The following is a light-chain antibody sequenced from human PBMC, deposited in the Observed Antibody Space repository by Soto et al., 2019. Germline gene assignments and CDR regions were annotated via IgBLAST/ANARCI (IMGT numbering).Light chain of an antibody. CDR1: QSVNSEY. CDR2: GAS. Sequence: EIVLTQSPGTLSLSPGERVTLSCRASQSVNSEYLAWYQHKPGQAPRLLIFGASIRATGISDRFSGSGSGTDFTLTIRRLESADFAVYYCQQYGTSPATFGQGTKVEIK. V-gene: IGKV3-20*01. CDR3: QQYGTSPAT. J-gene: IGKJ1*01.